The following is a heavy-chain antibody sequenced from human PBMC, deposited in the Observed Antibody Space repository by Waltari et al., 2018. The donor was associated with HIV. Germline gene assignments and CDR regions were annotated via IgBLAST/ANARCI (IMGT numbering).Heavy chain of an antibody. CDR2: IKEGGSEI. Sequence: EVRLVESGGGLVQPGGSLRLSCAASGFTFSSSWMTWVRQAPGKGLGGVANIKEGGSEIHYVDSLKGRLTSSRDNAKNSLYLQMNSLRAEDTAVYYCARRQQLTDWGQGTLVTVSS. CDR1: GFTFSSSW. J-gene: IGHJ4*02. V-gene: IGHV3-7*01. D-gene: IGHD6-13*01. CDR3: ARRQQLTD.